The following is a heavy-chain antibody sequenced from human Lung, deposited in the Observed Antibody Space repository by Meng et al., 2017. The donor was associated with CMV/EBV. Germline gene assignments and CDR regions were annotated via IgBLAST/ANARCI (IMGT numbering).Heavy chain of an antibody. D-gene: IGHD6-13*01. V-gene: IGHV7-4-1*02. CDR3: ARGSLEADEDPG. Sequence: VQLVQSGAEVKKPGSSVKVSCKASGVTFSSYAISWVRQAPGQGLEWMGWINTITGDPTYAQGFTGRFVFSLDTSVSTAYLQISSLKTDDTAVYYCARGSLEADEDPGWGQGTLVTVSS. J-gene: IGHJ4*02. CDR1: GVTFSSYA. CDR2: INTITGDP.